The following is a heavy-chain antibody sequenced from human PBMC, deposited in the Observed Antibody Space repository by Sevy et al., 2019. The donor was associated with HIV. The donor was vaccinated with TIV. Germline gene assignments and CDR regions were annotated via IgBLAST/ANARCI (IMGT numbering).Heavy chain of an antibody. CDR1: GGSFSGYY. V-gene: IGHV4-34*01. Sequence: SKTLSLTCAVYGGSFSGYYWSWIRQPPGKGLEWIGEINHSGSTNYNPSLKSRVTISVDTSKNQFSLKLSSVTAADTAVYYCARGKDYYDSSGYQYYFDYWGQGTLVTVSS. CDR2: INHSGST. CDR3: ARGKDYYDSSGYQYYFDY. J-gene: IGHJ4*02. D-gene: IGHD3-22*01.